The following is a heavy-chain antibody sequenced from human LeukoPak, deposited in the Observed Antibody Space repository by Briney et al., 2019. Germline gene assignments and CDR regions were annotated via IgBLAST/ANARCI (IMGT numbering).Heavy chain of an antibody. Sequence: GGSLRLSCAASGFTFSSYAMHWVRQAPGKGLEWVSAISGSGGSTYYADSVKGRFTISRDNSKNTLYLQMNSLRAEDTAVYYCAKDWGDYVGGGWFDPWGQGTLVTVSS. J-gene: IGHJ5*02. V-gene: IGHV3-23*01. CDR3: AKDWGDYVGGGWFDP. CDR1: GFTFSSYA. D-gene: IGHD4-17*01. CDR2: ISGSGGST.